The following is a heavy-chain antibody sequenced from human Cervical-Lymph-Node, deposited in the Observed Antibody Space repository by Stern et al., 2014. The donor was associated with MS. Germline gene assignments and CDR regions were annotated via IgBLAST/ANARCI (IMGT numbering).Heavy chain of an antibody. CDR1: GGSVSSGSYY. CDR3: ARAEDAFDI. J-gene: IGHJ3*02. Sequence: QVQLQESGPGLVKPSETLSLTCTVSGGSVSSGSYYWSWIRQPPGKGLEWIGYIYYSGSTNYNPSLKSRVTISVDTSKNQFSLKLSSVTAADTAVYYCARAEDAFDIWGQGTMVTVSS. CDR2: IYYSGST. V-gene: IGHV4-61*01.